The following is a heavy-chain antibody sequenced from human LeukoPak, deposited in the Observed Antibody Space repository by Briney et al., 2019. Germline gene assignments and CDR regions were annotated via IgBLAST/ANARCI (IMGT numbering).Heavy chain of an antibody. J-gene: IGHJ4*02. CDR1: GGSISSYY. CDR3: AMTKEEQSAPYFDY. Sequence: SETLSLTCTVSGGSISSYYWSWIRQPPGKGLEWIGYIYYSGSTNYNPSLKSRVTISVDTSKNQFSLKLSSVTAADTAVYYCAMTKEEQSAPYFDYWGQGTLVTVSS. CDR2: IYYSGST. D-gene: IGHD1/OR15-1a*01. V-gene: IGHV4-59*01.